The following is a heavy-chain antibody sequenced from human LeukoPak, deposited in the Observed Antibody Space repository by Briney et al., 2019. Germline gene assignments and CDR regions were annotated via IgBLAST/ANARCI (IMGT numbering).Heavy chain of an antibody. D-gene: IGHD1-14*01. V-gene: IGHV3-30*02. J-gene: IGHJ4*02. CDR2: IRNDVSNK. Sequence: PGGSLRLSCAASGFTFRNYAMYGVRQAPAKGREGVAFIRNDVSNKYYADSVKGRFTISRDNSKNPMYLQMSSLRAEDTALYYCAKDLNHSTFDYWGQGTLVTVSS. CDR1: GFTFRNYA. CDR3: AKDLNHSTFDY.